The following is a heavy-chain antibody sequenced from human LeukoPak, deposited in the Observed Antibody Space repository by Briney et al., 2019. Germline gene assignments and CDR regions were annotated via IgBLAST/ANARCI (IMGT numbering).Heavy chain of an antibody. CDR1: GFTFRSYG. CDR3: AGAYSAYDPFDY. Sequence: GGSLRLSCAASGFTFRSYGMHWVRQAPGKGLEWVAFIRYDGSNKYYADSVRGRFTISRDNAKNTVHLQMNSLRVEDTAIYFCAGAYSAYDPFDYWGQGILVTVSS. D-gene: IGHD5-12*01. J-gene: IGHJ4*02. CDR2: IRYDGSNK. V-gene: IGHV3-30*02.